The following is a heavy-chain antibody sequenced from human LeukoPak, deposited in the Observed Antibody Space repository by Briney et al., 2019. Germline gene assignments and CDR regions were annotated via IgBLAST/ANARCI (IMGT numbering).Heavy chain of an antibody. Sequence: GGSLRLSCAASGFTFSTYSMNWVRQAPGKGLEWISFISTSSIYIYYADSVKGRFTIPRDNAKNSLYLQMNSLRAEDTAVYYCARSSRELGGYAPWELMPPFDYWGQGTLVTVSS. CDR3: ARSSRELGGYAPWELMPPFDY. V-gene: IGHV3-21*01. J-gene: IGHJ4*02. CDR1: GFTFSTYS. D-gene: IGHD1-7*01. CDR2: ISTSSIYI.